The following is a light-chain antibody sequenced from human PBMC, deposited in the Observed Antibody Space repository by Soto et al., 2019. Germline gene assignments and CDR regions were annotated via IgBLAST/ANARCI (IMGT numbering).Light chain of an antibody. CDR2: EVS. Sequence: QSALTQPASVSGSPGQSITISCTGTSSDVGGYNYVSWYQQHPGKAPKLMIYEVSNRPSGVSNRFSGSKSGNTASLTISGLQAEDEDDYYCSSYTSSSTYWVFGGGTQLTVL. CDR1: SSDVGGYNY. J-gene: IGLJ3*02. V-gene: IGLV2-14*01. CDR3: SSYTSSSTYWV.